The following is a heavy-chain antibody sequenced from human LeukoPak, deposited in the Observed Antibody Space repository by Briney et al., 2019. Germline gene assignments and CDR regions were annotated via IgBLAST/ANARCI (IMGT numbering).Heavy chain of an antibody. Sequence: ASVKVSCKASGYTFTGYYMHWVRQAPGQGLEWMGRINPNSGGTNYAQKFQGRVTMTRDTSISTAYMELSRLRSDDTAVYYCARGQARGGYALNWGQGTLVTVSS. J-gene: IGHJ4*02. D-gene: IGHD5-12*01. CDR3: ARGQARGGYALN. V-gene: IGHV1-2*06. CDR1: GYTFTGYY. CDR2: INPNSGGT.